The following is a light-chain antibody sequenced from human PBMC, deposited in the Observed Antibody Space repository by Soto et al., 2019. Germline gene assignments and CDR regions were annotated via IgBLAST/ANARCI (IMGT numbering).Light chain of an antibody. Sequence: QSALTQPASVSGSPGQSIIISCTGTSSDVGGYNYVSWYQHHPGKAPKLMIYEVSNRPSGVSNRFSGSKSGNTASLTLSGLQAEDEADYYCSSYTSSSTLVFGGGTKLTVL. V-gene: IGLV2-14*01. CDR3: SSYTSSSTLV. CDR1: SSDVGGYNY. J-gene: IGLJ2*01. CDR2: EVS.